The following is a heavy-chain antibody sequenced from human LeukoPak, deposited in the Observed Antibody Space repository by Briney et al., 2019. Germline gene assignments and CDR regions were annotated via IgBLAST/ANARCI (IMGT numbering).Heavy chain of an antibody. CDR2: ISAYNGNT. D-gene: IGHD1-7*01. Sequence: VASVKVSCKASGYTFTSYGISWVRQAPGQGLEWMGWISAYNGNTNYAQKLQGRVTMTTDTSTSTAYMELRSLRSDDTAVYYCATTLGTMPASTPDLDYWGQGTLVTVSS. CDR1: GYTFTSYG. J-gene: IGHJ4*02. V-gene: IGHV1-18*01. CDR3: ATTLGTMPASTPDLDY.